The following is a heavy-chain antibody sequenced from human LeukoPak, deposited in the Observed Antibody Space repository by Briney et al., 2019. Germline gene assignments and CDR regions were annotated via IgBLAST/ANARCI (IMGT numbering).Heavy chain of an antibody. Sequence: SETLSLTCTVSGGSISSSSYYWGWIRQPPGKGLEWIGSIYYSGSTYYNPSLKSRVTISVDTSKNQFSLKLSSVTATDTAVYYCARVRSGRVDWSSGMDVWGQGTTVTVSS. CDR1: GGSISSSSYY. D-gene: IGHD3-10*01. CDR2: IYYSGST. CDR3: ARVRSGRVDWSSGMDV. J-gene: IGHJ6*02. V-gene: IGHV4-39*07.